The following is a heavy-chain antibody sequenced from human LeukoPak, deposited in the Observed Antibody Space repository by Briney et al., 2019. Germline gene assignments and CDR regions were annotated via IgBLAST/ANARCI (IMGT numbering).Heavy chain of an antibody. D-gene: IGHD3-10*01. J-gene: IGHJ6*04. CDR1: GYTFTSYD. CDR2: MKPNSGNT. Sequence: ASVKVSCKASGYTFTSYDINWVRRATGQGLEWLVWMKPNSGNTGYAQKFQGRVTMTRNNSISTAYMKLSRLRSEDTAGYYYARGTTYNIATGRGVWNLGAWGKGTTVTVSS. CDR3: ARGTTYNIATGRGVWNLGA. V-gene: IGHV1-8*01.